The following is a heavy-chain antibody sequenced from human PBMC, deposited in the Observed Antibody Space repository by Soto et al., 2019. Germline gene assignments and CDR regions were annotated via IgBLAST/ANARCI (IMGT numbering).Heavy chain of an antibody. CDR3: ARDSGYDSQSLYGMDV. Sequence: SETLSLTCTVSGGSISSGDYYWSWIRQPPGKGLEWIGYIYYSGSTYYNPSLKSRVTISVDTSKNQFSLKLSSVTAADTAVYYCARDSGYDSQSLYGMDVWGQGTTVTV. V-gene: IGHV4-30-4*01. D-gene: IGHD5-12*01. CDR1: GGSISSGDYY. CDR2: IYYSGST. J-gene: IGHJ6*02.